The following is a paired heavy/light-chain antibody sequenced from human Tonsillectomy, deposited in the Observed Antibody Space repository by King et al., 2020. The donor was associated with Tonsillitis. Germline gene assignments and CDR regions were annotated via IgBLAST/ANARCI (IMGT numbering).Light chain of an antibody. V-gene: IGLV2-14*01. CDR1: SSDVGGYNY. Sequence: QSALTQPASVSGSPGQSITISCTGTSSDVGGYNYVSWYQQHPGKAPKLMIYDVSNRPSGVSNRFSGSKSGNTASLTISGLQAEDEADYYCSSYTSSSTQFGGGTKLTVL. J-gene: IGLJ2*01. CDR3: SSYTSSSTQ. CDR2: DVS.
Heavy chain of an antibody. J-gene: IGHJ6*03. CDR2: IYTSGST. V-gene: IGHV4-4*07. Sequence: QVQLQESGPGLVKPSETLSLTCTVSGGSISSYYWSWIRQPAGKGLEWIGRIYTSGSTNYNPSLKSRVTMSVDTSKNQFSLKLSSVTAADTAVYYCAREGDYGSGSYYMVFGYYYYYMDVWGKGTTVTVSS. CDR3: AREGDYGSGSYYMVFGYYYYYMDV. D-gene: IGHD3-10*01. CDR1: GGSISSYY.